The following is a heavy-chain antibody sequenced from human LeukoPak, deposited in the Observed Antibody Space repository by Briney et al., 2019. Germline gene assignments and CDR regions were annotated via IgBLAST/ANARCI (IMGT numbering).Heavy chain of an antibody. Sequence: GGSLRLSCAASGFTFSSYGIHWVRQAPGKGLEWVAVISYDGSNKYYADSVKGRFSISRDNSKNTLYLQMNSLRGEDTAVYYCAKCSGGSCYSYGMDVWGQGTTVTVSS. CDR3: AKCSGGSCYSYGMDV. V-gene: IGHV3-30*18. D-gene: IGHD2-15*01. CDR2: ISYDGSNK. CDR1: GFTFSSYG. J-gene: IGHJ6*02.